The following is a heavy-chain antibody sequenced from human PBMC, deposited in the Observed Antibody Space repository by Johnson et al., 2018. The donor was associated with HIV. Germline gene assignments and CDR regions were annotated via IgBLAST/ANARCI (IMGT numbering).Heavy chain of an antibody. D-gene: IGHD2-2*01. CDR1: GFTFSSYG. CDR3: ARGGLGYQNIHGAFDI. Sequence: QVQLAESGGGVVQPGGSLRLSCAASGFTFSSYGMHWVRQAPGKGLAWVAFIRYDGSNKYYADSVKGRFTISRDNSKNTLYLQMNSLRAEDTAVYYCARGGLGYQNIHGAFDIWGQGTMVTVSS. V-gene: IGHV3-30*02. CDR2: IRYDGSNK. J-gene: IGHJ3*02.